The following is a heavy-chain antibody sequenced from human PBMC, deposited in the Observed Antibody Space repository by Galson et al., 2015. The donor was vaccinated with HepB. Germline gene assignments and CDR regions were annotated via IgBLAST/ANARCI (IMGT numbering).Heavy chain of an antibody. D-gene: IGHD3-10*01. J-gene: IGHJ4*02. CDR1: GYTFTSYA. CDR3: ARGSGSGWLRPFDY. V-gene: IGHV1-3*01. CDR2: INAGNGNT. Sequence: SVKVSCKASGYTFTSYATHWVRQAPGQRLEWMGWINAGNGNTKYSQKFQGRVTITRDTSASRAYMELSSLRSEDTAVYYCARGSGSGWLRPFDYWGQGTLVTVSS.